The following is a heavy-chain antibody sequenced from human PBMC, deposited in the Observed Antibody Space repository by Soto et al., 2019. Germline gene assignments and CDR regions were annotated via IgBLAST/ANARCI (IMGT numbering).Heavy chain of an antibody. CDR2: INSDGSST. Sequence: EVQLVESGGGLVQPGGSLRLSCAASGFTFSTYWMHWVRQAPGKGLVWVSRINSDGSSTSYADSVKGRFTISRDNAKNTLYLQMTSLRAEDTAVYYCSTLVVPAAPLSYWGQGTQVTVSS. CDR3: STLVVPAAPLSY. V-gene: IGHV3-74*01. J-gene: IGHJ4*02. D-gene: IGHD2-2*01. CDR1: GFTFSTYW.